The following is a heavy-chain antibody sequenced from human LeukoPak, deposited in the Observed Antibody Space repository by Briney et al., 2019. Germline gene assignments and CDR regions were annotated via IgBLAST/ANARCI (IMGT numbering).Heavy chain of an antibody. CDR2: MSYDGGHK. Sequence: HPGRSLILSCAASGFTFSSYAMHWVRKAPGKGLEWVAVMSYDGGHKYYADSVKGRFTISRDNSKNTLYLQMNSLRAEDTSVYYCAKGQLVDYGMDVWGQGTTVTVSS. CDR1: GFTFSSYA. V-gene: IGHV3-30*18. CDR3: AKGQLVDYGMDV. J-gene: IGHJ6*02. D-gene: IGHD2-15*01.